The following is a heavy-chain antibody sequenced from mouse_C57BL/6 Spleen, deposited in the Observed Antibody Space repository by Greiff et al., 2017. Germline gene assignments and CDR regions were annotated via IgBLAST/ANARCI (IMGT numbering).Heavy chain of an antibody. Sequence: EVQLVESGPELVKPGASVKIPCKASGYTFTDYNMDWVKQSHGKSLEWIGDINPNNGGTIYNQKFKGKATLTVDKSSSTAYMELRSLTSEDTAVYYCARSQRAMDYWGQGTSVTVSS. CDR3: ARSQRAMDY. CDR2: INPNNGGT. J-gene: IGHJ4*01. CDR1: GYTFTDYN. V-gene: IGHV1-18*01.